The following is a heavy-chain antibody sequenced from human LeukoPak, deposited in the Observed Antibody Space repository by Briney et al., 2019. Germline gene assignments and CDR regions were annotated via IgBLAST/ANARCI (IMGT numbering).Heavy chain of an antibody. D-gene: IGHD3/OR15-3a*01. Sequence: GASVKVSCKASGYTFTSYYMHWVRQAPGQGLEWMGIINPSGGSTSYAQKFQGRVTMTRDTSTSTVYMELSSLRSEDTAVYYCARDRRSSGLGLDFQHWGRGTLVTVSS. CDR2: INPSGGST. V-gene: IGHV1-46*01. J-gene: IGHJ1*01. CDR3: ARDRRSSGLGLDFQH. CDR1: GYTFTSYY.